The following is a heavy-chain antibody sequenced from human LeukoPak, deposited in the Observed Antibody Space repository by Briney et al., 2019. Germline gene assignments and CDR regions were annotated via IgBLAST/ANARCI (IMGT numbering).Heavy chain of an antibody. V-gene: IGHV1-18*01. CDR3: ARDWGSIKVIADS. CDR2: ITSKRDNT. Sequence: GASVTVSCKPTGYTFTSYVSSGVRQAPGQGGEGMGCITSKRDNTHYAQKLQRRATMTTDTSTRTAYMELRSIRSDHTALYFCARDWGSIKVIADSWGQGTLVTVSS. D-gene: IGHD7-27*01. J-gene: IGHJ4*02. CDR1: GYTFTSYV.